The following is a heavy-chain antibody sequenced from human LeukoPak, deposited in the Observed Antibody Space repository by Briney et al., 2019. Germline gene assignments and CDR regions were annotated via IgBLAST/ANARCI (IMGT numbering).Heavy chain of an antibody. J-gene: IGHJ4*02. Sequence: SVKVSCKASGGTFSSYAISWVRQAPGQGLEWMGRIIPIFGTANYAQKFQGRVTITTDESTSTAYMELSSLRSEDTAVYYCATANYDSSGYYYWWGQGTLVTVSS. V-gene: IGHV1-69*05. CDR2: IIPIFGTA. D-gene: IGHD3-22*01. CDR1: GGTFSSYA. CDR3: ATANYDSSGYYYW.